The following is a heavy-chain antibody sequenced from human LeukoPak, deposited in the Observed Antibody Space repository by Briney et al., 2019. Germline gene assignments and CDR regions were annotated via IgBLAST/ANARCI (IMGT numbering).Heavy chain of an antibody. CDR1: GYTFTGYY. CDR2: INPNSGGT. J-gene: IGHJ5*02. D-gene: IGHD5-12*01. CDR3: ARVPSGYSGYDPNWFDP. V-gene: IGHV1-2*02. Sequence: ASVKVSCKASGYTFTGYYMHWVRQAPGQGLDWMGWINPNSGGTNYAQKFQGRVTMTRDTSISTAYMELSRLRSDDTAVYYCARVPSGYSGYDPNWFDPWGQGTLVTVSS.